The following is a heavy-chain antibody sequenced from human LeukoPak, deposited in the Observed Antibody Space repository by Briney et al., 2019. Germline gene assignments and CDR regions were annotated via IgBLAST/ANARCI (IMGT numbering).Heavy chain of an antibody. V-gene: IGHV3-30*02. Sequence: GGSLRLSCAASGFTFSSYGMHWVRQAPGKGLEWVAFIRYDGSNKYYADSVKGRFTISRDNSKNTLYLQMNSLRAEDTAVYYCAKDRCSNGIGCYYYYMDVWGKGTTVAISS. D-gene: IGHD2-8*01. CDR1: GFTFSSYG. J-gene: IGHJ6*03. CDR2: IRYDGSNK. CDR3: AKDRCSNGIGCYYYYMDV.